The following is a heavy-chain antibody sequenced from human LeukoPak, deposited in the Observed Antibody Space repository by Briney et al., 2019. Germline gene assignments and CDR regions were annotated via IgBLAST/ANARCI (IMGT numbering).Heavy chain of an antibody. CDR1: GYTFTSYG. Sequence: GASVKVSCKASGYTFTSYGISWVRQAPGQGLEWMGWISAYNGNTNYAQKLQGRVTMTTDTSTSTAYMELRSLRSDDTAVYYCARVGLFGNSSGWYPDYWGQGTLVTVSS. D-gene: IGHD6-19*01. CDR3: ARVGLFGNSSGWYPDY. CDR2: ISAYNGNT. J-gene: IGHJ4*02. V-gene: IGHV1-18*01.